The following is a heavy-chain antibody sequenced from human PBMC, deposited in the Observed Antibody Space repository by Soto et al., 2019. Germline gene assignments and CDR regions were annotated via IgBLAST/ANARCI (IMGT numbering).Heavy chain of an antibody. J-gene: IGHJ5*01. D-gene: IGHD2-2*03. CDR3: VRDGSKTLRDWFEP. CDR1: GASISGFY. CDR2: IYATGTT. V-gene: IGHV4-4*07. Sequence: SETLSLTCTVSGASISGFYWSWIRKSAGKGLEWIGRIYATGTTDYNPSLKSRVMMSVDTSKKQFSLKLRSVTAADTAVYYCVRDGSKTLRDWFEPLGPG.